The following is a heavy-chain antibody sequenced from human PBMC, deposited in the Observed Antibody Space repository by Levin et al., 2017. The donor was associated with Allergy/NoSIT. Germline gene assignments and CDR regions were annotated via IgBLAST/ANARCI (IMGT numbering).Heavy chain of an antibody. J-gene: IGHJ4*02. Sequence: SETLSLTCLVSGGSITGYYWSWIRQPPGKGLQWIGYIFHSGTTNYNSTLRSRVTISVDTTKNQFSLHLRSVTTADTAVYYWAMCVGSLGHWGQGTLVTVSS. CDR3: AMCVGSLGH. V-gene: IGHV4-59*01. CDR1: GGSITGYY. D-gene: IGHD1-26*01. CDR2: IFHSGTT.